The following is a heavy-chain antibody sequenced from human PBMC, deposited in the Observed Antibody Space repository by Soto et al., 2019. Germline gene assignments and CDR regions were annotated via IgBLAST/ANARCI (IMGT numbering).Heavy chain of an antibody. D-gene: IGHD3-22*01. CDR2: IIPIFGTA. CDR1: GGTFSSYA. J-gene: IGHJ3*02. Sequence: ASVKVSCKASGGTFSSYAISWVRQAPGQGLEWMGGIIPIFGTANYAQKFQGRVTITADESTSTAYMELSSLRSEDTAVYYCAFLATMIVVFDAFDIWGQGTMVTVSS. CDR3: AFLATMIVVFDAFDI. V-gene: IGHV1-69*13.